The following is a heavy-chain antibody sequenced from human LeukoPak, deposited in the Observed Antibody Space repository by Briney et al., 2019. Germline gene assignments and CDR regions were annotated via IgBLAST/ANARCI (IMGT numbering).Heavy chain of an antibody. J-gene: IGHJ4*02. V-gene: IGHV7-4-1*02. CDR1: GYTFTSYA. CDR2: INTNTGNP. CDR3: ASSSIAARPDY. Sequence: ASVKVSCKASGYTFTSYAMNWVRQAPGQGLEWMGWINTNTGNPTYAQGFTGRFAFSLDTSVSTAYLQISSLKAEDTAVYYCASSSIAARPDYWGQGTLVTVSS. D-gene: IGHD6-6*01.